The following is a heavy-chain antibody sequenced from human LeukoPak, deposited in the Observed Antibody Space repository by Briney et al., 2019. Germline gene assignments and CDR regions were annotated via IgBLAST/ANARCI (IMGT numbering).Heavy chain of an antibody. J-gene: IGHJ5*02. Sequence: ASVKVSCKASGYTFTSYGISWVRQAPGQGLEWMGWISAYNGNTNYAQKLQGRVTMTTDTSTSTAYMELSSLRSEDTAVYYCARGLRGFWSGYYTYNWFDPWGQGTLVTVSS. CDR1: GYTFTSYG. V-gene: IGHV1-18*04. CDR3: ARGLRGFWSGYYTYNWFDP. D-gene: IGHD3-3*01. CDR2: ISAYNGNT.